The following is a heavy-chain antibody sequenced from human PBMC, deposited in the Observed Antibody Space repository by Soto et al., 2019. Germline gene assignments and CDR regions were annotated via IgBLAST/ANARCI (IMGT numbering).Heavy chain of an antibody. Sequence: QVQLVESGGGVVQPGRSLRLSCAASGFTFSSYGMHWVRQAPGKGLEWVAVISNDGNNKYYADSVKGRFTTSRDNSKNTLYLQMNSLRGDDTAVYYCAKDSYCSNTICPTGSSGGSWGQGTLVTVSS. V-gene: IGHV3-30*18. J-gene: IGHJ5*02. CDR1: GFTFSSYG. D-gene: IGHD2-2*01. CDR2: ISNDGNNK. CDR3: AKDSYCSNTICPTGSSGGS.